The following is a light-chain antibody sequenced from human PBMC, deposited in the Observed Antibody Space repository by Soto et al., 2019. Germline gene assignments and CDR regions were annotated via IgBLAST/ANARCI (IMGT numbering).Light chain of an antibody. CDR1: QSALYISNNKNY. CDR3: QQYYSPPWP. V-gene: IGKV4-1*01. J-gene: IGKJ1*01. Sequence: DIVMTQSPDSLAVSLGERATINCKSSQSALYISNNKNYLAWYQQKPGQPPKLLIYWASTRESGVPDRFSGSGSGTDFTLTISSLQTEEVAVYYCQQYYSPPWPFGQGTKVEIK. CDR2: WAS.